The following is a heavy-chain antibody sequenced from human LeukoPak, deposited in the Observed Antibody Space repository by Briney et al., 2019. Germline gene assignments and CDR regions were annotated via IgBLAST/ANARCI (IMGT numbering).Heavy chain of an antibody. J-gene: IGHJ4*02. D-gene: IGHD2-21*02. CDR2: ICYSGST. CDR3: ARTVAVTSMLDY. Sequence: PSETLSLTCTVSGGSISSYYWSWIRQPPGKGLEWIGYICYSGSTNYNPSLKSRVTISVDTSKNQFSLKLSSVTAADTAVYYCARTVAVTSMLDYWGQGTLVTVSS. CDR1: GGSISSYY. V-gene: IGHV4-59*08.